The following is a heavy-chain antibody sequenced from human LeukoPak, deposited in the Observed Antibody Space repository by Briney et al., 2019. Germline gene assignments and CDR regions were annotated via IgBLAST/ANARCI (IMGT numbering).Heavy chain of an antibody. CDR2: IKSKTDGGTT. CDR1: GFTFSNAW. J-gene: IGHJ4*02. Sequence: GGSLRRSCAASGFTFSNAWMSWVRQAPGKGLEWAGRIKSKTDGGTTDYAAPVKGRFTISRDDSKNTLYLQMNSQKTEDTAVDYCPTYPEWELLRVDYWGQGTLVTVSS. V-gene: IGHV3-15*01. CDR3: PTYPEWELLRVDY. D-gene: IGHD1-26*01.